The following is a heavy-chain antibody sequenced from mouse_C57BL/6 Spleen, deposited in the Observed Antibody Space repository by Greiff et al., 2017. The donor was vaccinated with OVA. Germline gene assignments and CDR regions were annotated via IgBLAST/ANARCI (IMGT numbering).Heavy chain of an antibody. D-gene: IGHD2-4*01. CDR3: AGYDYDVDAMDY. Sequence: DVKLVESEGGLVQPGSSMKLSRTASGFTFSDYYMAWVRQVPEKGLEWVANINYDGSSTYYLDSLKSRFIISRDNAKNILYLQMSSLKSEDTATYYCAGYDYDVDAMDYWGQGTSVTVSS. J-gene: IGHJ4*01. CDR2: INYDGSST. CDR1: GFTFSDYY. V-gene: IGHV5-16*01.